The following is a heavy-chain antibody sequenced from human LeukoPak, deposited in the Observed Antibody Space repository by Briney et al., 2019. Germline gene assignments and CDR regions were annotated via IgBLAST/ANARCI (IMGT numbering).Heavy chain of an antibody. CDR3: ARRLSSRAFDI. CDR1: GGSISSSSYY. V-gene: IGHV4-39*01. Sequence: SETLSLTCTVSGGSISSSSYYWGWIRQPPGKGLESIGSIYYSGSTYYNPSLKSRVTISVDTSKNQFSLKLNSVTAADTAVYYCARRLSSRAFDIWGQGTMVTVSS. CDR2: IYYSGST. D-gene: IGHD6-6*01. J-gene: IGHJ3*02.